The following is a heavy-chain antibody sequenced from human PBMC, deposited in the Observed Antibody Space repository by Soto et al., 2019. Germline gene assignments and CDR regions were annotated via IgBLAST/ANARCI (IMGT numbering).Heavy chain of an antibody. J-gene: IGHJ6*02. CDR3: TAPHWGRGGDYYYYCFDV. D-gene: IGHD3-10*01. CDR1: GFTFSGSA. Sequence: GGSLRLSCAASGFTFSGSAMHWVRQASGKGLAWVGRIRSKANSYATADAASVKGRFTISRGDSKNTAYMQMNSLKTEDTAVYYCTAPHWGRGGDYYYYCFDVWGQGTMVTVSS. CDR2: IRSKANSYAT. V-gene: IGHV3-73*01.